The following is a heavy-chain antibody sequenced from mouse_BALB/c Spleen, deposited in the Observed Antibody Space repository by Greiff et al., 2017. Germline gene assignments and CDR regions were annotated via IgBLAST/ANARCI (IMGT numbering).Heavy chain of an antibody. CDR3: ARGRGYGKENAMDY. V-gene: IGHV5-9-4*01. CDR2: ISSGGSYT. Sequence: EVQGVESGGGLVKPGGSLKLSCAASGFTFSSYAMSWVRQSPEKRLEWVAEISSGGSYTYYPDTVTGRFTISRDNAKNTLYLEMSSLRSEDTAMYYCARGRGYGKENAMDYWGQGTSVTVSS. J-gene: IGHJ4*01. CDR1: GFTFSSYA. D-gene: IGHD2-10*02.